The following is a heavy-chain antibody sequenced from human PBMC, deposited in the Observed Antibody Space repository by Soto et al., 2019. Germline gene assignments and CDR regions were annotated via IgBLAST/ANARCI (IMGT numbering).Heavy chain of an antibody. CDR3: ARHSNYDILTGYALPDYYYYGMDV. CDR2: IYYSGST. CDR1: GGPISSSSYY. V-gene: IGHV4-39*01. Sequence: SETLSLTCTVSGGPISSSSYYWGWIRQPPGKGLEWIGSIYYSGSTYYNPSLKSRVTISVDTSKNQFSLKLSSVTAADTAVYYCARHSNYDILTGYALPDYYYYGMDVWGQGTTVTVSS. J-gene: IGHJ6*02. D-gene: IGHD3-9*01.